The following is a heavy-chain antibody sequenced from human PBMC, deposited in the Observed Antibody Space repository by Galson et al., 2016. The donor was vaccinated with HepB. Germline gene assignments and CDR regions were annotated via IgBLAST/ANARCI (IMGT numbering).Heavy chain of an antibody. CDR1: GFTFDEYA. Sequence: SLRLSCAASGFTFDEYAMHWVRQAPGEGLEWVSGINWNSGSITYADSVKGRFTISRDNAKNSLYLQMNSLRPEDTALYYCTKDSWTAAKYFHHWGQGTLVTVSS. D-gene: IGHD3/OR15-3a*01. CDR2: INWNSGSI. J-gene: IGHJ1*01. CDR3: TKDSWTAAKYFHH. V-gene: IGHV3-9*01.